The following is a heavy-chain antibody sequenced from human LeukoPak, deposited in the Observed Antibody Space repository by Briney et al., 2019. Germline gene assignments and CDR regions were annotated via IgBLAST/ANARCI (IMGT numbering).Heavy chain of an antibody. Sequence: GGSLRLSCAASGFTFSSYSMNWVRQAPGKGLEWVSSISSSSSYIYYADSVKGRFTISRDNSKNTLYLQMNSLRAEDTAVYYCAKDYYYYGSGSYSNWFDPWGQGTLVTVSS. CDR1: GFTFSSYS. V-gene: IGHV3-21*01. CDR2: ISSSSSYI. D-gene: IGHD3-10*01. J-gene: IGHJ5*02. CDR3: AKDYYYYGSGSYSNWFDP.